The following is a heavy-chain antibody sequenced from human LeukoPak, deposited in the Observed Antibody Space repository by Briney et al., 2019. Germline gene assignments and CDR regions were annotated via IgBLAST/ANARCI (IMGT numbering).Heavy chain of an antibody. CDR1: GFTFSNYW. CDR2: ISSSSSYI. CDR3: ARDGFYYMDV. V-gene: IGHV3-21*01. Sequence: GGSLRLSCAASGFTFSNYWMHWVRQAPGKGLEWVSSISSSSSYIYYADSVKGRFTISRDNAKNSLYLQMNSLRAEDTAVYYCARDGFYYMDVWGKGTTVTVSS. J-gene: IGHJ6*03.